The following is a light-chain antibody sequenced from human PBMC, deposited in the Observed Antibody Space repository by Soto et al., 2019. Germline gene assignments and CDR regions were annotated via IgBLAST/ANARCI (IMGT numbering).Light chain of an antibody. Sequence: QSALTQPASVSGSPGQSITISCTGTSGDIGSYNRVSWYQQHPGKAPKLIIYEVTDRPSGVSNRFSGSKSGNTASLTISGLQAEDEAEYYCSSYTSSSTVFGTGTKVTVL. V-gene: IGLV2-14*01. CDR2: EVT. CDR1: SGDIGSYNR. CDR3: SSYTSSSTV. J-gene: IGLJ1*01.